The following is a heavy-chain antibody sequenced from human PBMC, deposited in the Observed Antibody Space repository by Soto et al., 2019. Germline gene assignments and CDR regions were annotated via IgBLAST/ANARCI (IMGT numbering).Heavy chain of an antibody. CDR1: GGSISSNNYY. V-gene: IGHV4-39*01. D-gene: IGHD3-3*01. CDR3: ARQGDFWSGSGDFDY. J-gene: IGHJ4*02. CDR2: IYYNGFT. Sequence: QLQLHESGPGLVKPSETLSLTCSVSGGSISSNNYYWGWIRQPPGKGLEWIGSIYYNGFTYYNPSLKSRVPISVDTSKNQFSLKLTSVTATDTAVYYCARQGDFWSGSGDFDYWGQGILVPVSS.